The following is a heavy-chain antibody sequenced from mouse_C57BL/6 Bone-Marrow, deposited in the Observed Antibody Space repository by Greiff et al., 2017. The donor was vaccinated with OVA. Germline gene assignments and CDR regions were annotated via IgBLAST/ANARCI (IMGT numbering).Heavy chain of an antibody. Sequence: QVQLQQSGAELVKPGASVKLSCKASGYTFTEYTIHWVKQRSGQGLEWIGWFYPGSGSIKYNAKFKDKATLTADKSSSTVYMELSRLTSEDAAVYVCARHEARYSNYPRYFDVWGTGTTVTVSS. CDR1: GYTFTEYT. CDR3: ARHEARYSNYPRYFDV. V-gene: IGHV1-62-2*01. D-gene: IGHD2-5*01. J-gene: IGHJ1*03. CDR2: FYPGSGSI.